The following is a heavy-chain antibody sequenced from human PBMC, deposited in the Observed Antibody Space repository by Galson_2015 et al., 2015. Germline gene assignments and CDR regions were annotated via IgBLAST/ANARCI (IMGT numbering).Heavy chain of an antibody. V-gene: IGHV5-51*01. J-gene: IGHJ5*02. D-gene: IGHD6-19*01. Sequence: QSGAEVKKPGESLRISCTGSGYSFTSYWIGWVRQMPGKGLEWMGIIYPGDSDTRYSPSFQGQVTISADKSISTAYLQWSSLKASDTAMYYCARRFPLGSSGWPIYNWFDPWGQGTLVTVSS. CDR2: IYPGDSDT. CDR1: GYSFTSYW. CDR3: ARRFPLGSSGWPIYNWFDP.